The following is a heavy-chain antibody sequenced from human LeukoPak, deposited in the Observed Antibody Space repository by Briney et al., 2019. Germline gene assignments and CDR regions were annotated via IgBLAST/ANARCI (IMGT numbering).Heavy chain of an antibody. CDR2: IWYDGSNK. CDR3: TRDSGSLSIFDY. J-gene: IGHJ4*02. CDR1: GFTFSSYG. V-gene: IGHV3-33*01. Sequence: PGGSLRLSCAASGFTFSSYGMLWVRQAPGKGLEWVAVIWYDGSNKYYADSVKGRFTISRDNSKNTLYLQMNSLRAEDTAVYYCTRDSGSLSIFDYWGQGTLVTVSS. D-gene: IGHD1-26*01.